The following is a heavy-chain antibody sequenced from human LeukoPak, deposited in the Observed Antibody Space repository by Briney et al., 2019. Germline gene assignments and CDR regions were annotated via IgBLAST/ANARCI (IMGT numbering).Heavy chain of an antibody. Sequence: GSLRLSCAASGFTFSRYIMNWVRQPPGKGLEWIGQIFHSGSTSYSPSLKSRVTISMDKSKNQISLRLTSVTAADTAVYYWARSPTKRVPEDYWGQGTLVTVSS. CDR3: ARSPTKRVPEDY. J-gene: IGHJ4*02. V-gene: IGHV4-4*02. CDR2: IFHSGST. D-gene: IGHD2-2*01. CDR1: GFTFSRYIM.